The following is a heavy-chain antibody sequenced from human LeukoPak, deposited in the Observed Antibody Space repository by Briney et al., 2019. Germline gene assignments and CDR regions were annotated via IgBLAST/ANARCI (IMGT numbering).Heavy chain of an antibody. CDR2: INSDGSST. D-gene: IGHD1-14*01. V-gene: IGHV3-74*01. CDR1: GFTFSSYW. CDR3: ARDPDRSGFDY. J-gene: IGHJ4*02. Sequence: PGGSLRLSCAASGFTFSSYWMHWVRQAPGKGLLWVSRINSDGSSTSYADSVKGRFTISRDNAKNTLYLQMNSLRAEDTAIYYCARDPDRSGFDYWGQGTLVTVSS.